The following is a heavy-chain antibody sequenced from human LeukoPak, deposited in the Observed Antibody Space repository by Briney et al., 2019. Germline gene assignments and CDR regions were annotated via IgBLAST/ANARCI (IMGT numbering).Heavy chain of an antibody. CDR2: IYSGGST. J-gene: IGHJ6*02. CDR1: GFTVSSNY. CDR3: AREPSSSFPGYYGMDV. Sequence: GGSLRLSCAASGFTVSSNYMSWVRQAPGKGLEWVSVIYSGGSTYYADSVKGRFTISRDNSKNTLSLQLNSLRAEDTAVYYCAREPSSSFPGYYGMDVWGQGTTVTVSS. V-gene: IGHV3-66*01. D-gene: IGHD6-13*01.